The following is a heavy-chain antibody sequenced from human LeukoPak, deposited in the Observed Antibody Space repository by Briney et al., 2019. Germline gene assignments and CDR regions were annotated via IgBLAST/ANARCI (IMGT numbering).Heavy chain of an antibody. V-gene: IGHV4-59*12. Sequence: SETPSLTCTVSGGSISSYYWSWIRQPPGKGLEWIGYIYYSGSTNYNPSLKSRVTISVDRSKNQFSLKLSSVTAADTAVYYCARVPTVGNDVRFDYWGQGTLVTVSS. D-gene: IGHD1-1*01. J-gene: IGHJ4*02. CDR2: IYYSGST. CDR3: ARVPTVGNDVRFDY. CDR1: GGSISSYY.